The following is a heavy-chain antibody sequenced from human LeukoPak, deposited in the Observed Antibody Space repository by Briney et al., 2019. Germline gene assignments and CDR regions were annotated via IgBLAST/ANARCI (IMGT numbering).Heavy chain of an antibody. CDR3: AREWGGYCSSTSCSDIADFDY. CDR2: IYTSGST. CDR1: GGSTSSYY. J-gene: IGHJ4*02. Sequence: PSETLSLTCTVSGGSTSSYYWSWIRQPAGEGLEWIGRIYTSGSTNYNPSLKSRVTMSVDTSKNQFSLKLSSVTAADTAVYYCAREWGGYCSSTSCSDIADFDYWGQGTLVTVSS. V-gene: IGHV4-4*07. D-gene: IGHD2-2*01.